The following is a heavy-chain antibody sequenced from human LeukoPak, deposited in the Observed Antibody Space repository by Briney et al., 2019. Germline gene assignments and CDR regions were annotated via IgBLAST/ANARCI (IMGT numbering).Heavy chain of an antibody. J-gene: IGHJ5*02. V-gene: IGHV1-69*06. D-gene: IGHD6-19*01. Sequence: GASVKVSCKASGGTFSSYAISWVRQAPGQGLEWMGGIIPIFGTANYAQKFQGRVTITADKSTSTAYMELSSLRSEDTAVYYCARDPEVAVAGLTGENWFDPWGQGTLVTVSS. CDR2: IIPIFGTA. CDR1: GGTFSSYA. CDR3: ARDPEVAVAGLTGENWFDP.